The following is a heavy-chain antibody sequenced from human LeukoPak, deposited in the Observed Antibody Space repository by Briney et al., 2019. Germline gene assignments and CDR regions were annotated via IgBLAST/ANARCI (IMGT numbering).Heavy chain of an antibody. CDR3: ARVAAAGTGVFVNFYYSMDI. D-gene: IGHD6-13*01. CDR2: ISAYNGNT. J-gene: IGHJ6*03. Sequence: ASVKVSCKASGYTFTSYGISWVRQAPGQGLEWMGWISAYNGNTNYAQKLQGRVTMTTDTSTSTAYMELRSLRVEDTAVYYCARVAAAGTGVFVNFYYSMDIWGKGTTVTISS. CDR1: GYTFTSYG. V-gene: IGHV1-18*01.